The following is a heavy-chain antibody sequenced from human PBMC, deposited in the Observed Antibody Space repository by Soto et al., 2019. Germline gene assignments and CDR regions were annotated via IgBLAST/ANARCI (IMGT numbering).Heavy chain of an antibody. Sequence: ASVKVSCKASGYTFTGYYMHWVRQAPGQGLEWMGWINPNSGGTNYAQKFQGRVTMTRDESTSTAYMELSSLRSEDTAVYYCARGRYCSGGSCYGFLGYWGQGTLVTVSS. D-gene: IGHD2-15*01. CDR3: ARGRYCSGGSCYGFLGY. CDR1: GYTFTGYY. V-gene: IGHV1-2*02. J-gene: IGHJ4*02. CDR2: INPNSGGT.